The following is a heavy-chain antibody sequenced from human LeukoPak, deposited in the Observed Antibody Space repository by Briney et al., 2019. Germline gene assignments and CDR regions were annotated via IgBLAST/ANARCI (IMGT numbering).Heavy chain of an antibody. V-gene: IGHV3-23*01. CDR2: LVMSGGTA. D-gene: IGHD3-22*01. CDR3: TKPLARYDSSGYYPGYFDS. J-gene: IGHJ4*02. Sequence: GGSLRLSCTASGFTFRNYGVNWVRQAPGKGLEWVSGLVMSGGTANYADSVKGRFTISRDNSKNTLYLQMNSLRAEDTAVYYCTKPLARYDSSGYYPGYFDSWGQGTLVTVSS. CDR1: GFTFRNYG.